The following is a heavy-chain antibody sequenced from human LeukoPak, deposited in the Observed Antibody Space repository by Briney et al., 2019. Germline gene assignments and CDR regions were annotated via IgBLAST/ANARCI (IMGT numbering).Heavy chain of an antibody. CDR3: ARRRVTMVRGVVNYYYYYYMDV. J-gene: IGHJ6*03. CDR1: GSSITNYY. V-gene: IGHV4-59*12. D-gene: IGHD3-10*01. CDR2: IYYSGST. Sequence: SETLSLTCTVSGSSITNYYWSWIRLPPGKGLEWIGYIYYSGSTKYKSSLKSRVTISVDTSKNQFSLKLNSVTAADTAVYYCARRRVTMVRGVVNYYYYYYMDVWGKGTTVTISS.